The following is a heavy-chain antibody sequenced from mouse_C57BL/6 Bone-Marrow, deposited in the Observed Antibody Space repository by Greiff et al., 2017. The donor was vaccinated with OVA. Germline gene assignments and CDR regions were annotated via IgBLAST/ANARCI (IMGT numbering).Heavy chain of an antibody. Sequence: QVQLKQSGAELARPGASVKLSCKASGYTFTSYGISWVKQRTGQGLEWIGEIYPRSGNTYYNEKFKGKATLTADKSSSTAYMELRSLTSEDSAVYYCARWWLPAWFAYWGQGTLVTVSA. CDR3: ARWWLPAWFAY. D-gene: IGHD1-1*02. V-gene: IGHV1-81*01. J-gene: IGHJ3*01. CDR2: IYPRSGNT. CDR1: GYTFTSYG.